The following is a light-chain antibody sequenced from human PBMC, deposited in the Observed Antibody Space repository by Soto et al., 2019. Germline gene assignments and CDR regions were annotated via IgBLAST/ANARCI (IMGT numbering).Light chain of an antibody. V-gene: IGKV3-15*01. J-gene: IGKJ4*01. CDR2: GAS. CDR1: QSVSSN. Sequence: EIVMTQSPATLSVSPGERATLSCRASQSVSSNLAWYQQKPGQAPRLLIYGASTRATGIPARFSGSGSGTEFTLTISRLEPEDFVVYDCHQYGISPFGGGTKVDIK. CDR3: HQYGISP.